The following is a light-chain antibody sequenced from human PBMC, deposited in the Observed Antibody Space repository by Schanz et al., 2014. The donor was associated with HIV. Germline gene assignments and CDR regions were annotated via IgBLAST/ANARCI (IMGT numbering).Light chain of an antibody. CDR3: QSYDTHLGAVM. CDR1: SSNIGAGYD. J-gene: IGLJ3*02. CDR2: TNT. Sequence: QSVLTQPPSVSGAPGQGVTISCTGSSSNIGAGYDVHWYQVFPDRAPQLLIYTNTNRPSGVPDRFSASKSGTSASPAITGLQAEDEADYYCQSYDTHLGAVMFGGGTKLTVL. V-gene: IGLV1-40*01.